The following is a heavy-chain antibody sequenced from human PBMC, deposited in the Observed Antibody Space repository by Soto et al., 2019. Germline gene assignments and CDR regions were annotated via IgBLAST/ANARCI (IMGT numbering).Heavy chain of an antibody. CDR1: GASFTSAVYY. Sequence: PSETLSLTCSVSGASFTSAVYYCSWIRQLPGKGLEWIGYIQNSVSRIYIPSLKSRATISIDTSKNQFSLRLTSVTAAATPMYYCAMSRSGILDSWGQGTLVTVSS. CDR3: AMSRSGILDS. J-gene: IGHJ5*01. CDR2: IQNSVSR. V-gene: IGHV4-31*03. D-gene: IGHD6-19*01.